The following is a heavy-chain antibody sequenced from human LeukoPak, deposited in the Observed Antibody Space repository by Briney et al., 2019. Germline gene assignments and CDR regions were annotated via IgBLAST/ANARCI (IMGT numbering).Heavy chain of an antibody. J-gene: IGHJ5*02. CDR1: GFTFSSYG. V-gene: IGHV3-30*02. CDR3: ASLDIVVVPAASGTDWFDP. D-gene: IGHD2-2*01. Sequence: GGSLRLSCAASGFTFSSYGVHWVRQAPGKGLEWVAFIRYDGSNKYYADSVKGRFTISRDNSKNTLYLQMNSLRAEDTAVYYCASLDIVVVPAASGTDWFDPWGQGTLVTVSS. CDR2: IRYDGSNK.